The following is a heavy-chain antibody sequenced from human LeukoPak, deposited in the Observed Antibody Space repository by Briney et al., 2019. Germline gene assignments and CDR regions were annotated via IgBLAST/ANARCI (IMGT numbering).Heavy chain of an antibody. D-gene: IGHD3-22*01. CDR1: GLTFSSYG. CDR3: AKVGPYTSDYYDSSGYYYFDFDI. J-gene: IGHJ3*02. Sequence: GGSLRLSCAASGLTFSSYGMSWVRQAPGRGLEWVSAISTTGGATYYADSVKGRFTISRDNSKNTVYLQMNTLRADDTAVYYCAKVGPYTSDYYDSSGYYYFDFDIWGQGTMVTVSS. V-gene: IGHV3-23*01. CDR2: ISTTGGAT.